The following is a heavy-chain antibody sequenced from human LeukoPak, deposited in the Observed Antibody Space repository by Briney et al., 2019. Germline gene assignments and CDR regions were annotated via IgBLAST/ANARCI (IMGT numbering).Heavy chain of an antibody. CDR3: ARVQWELLYPDY. D-gene: IGHD1-26*01. CDR2: ISYDESYR. Sequence: GGSLRLSCAASGFTFSIYPMHWVRQAPGKGLEWVALISYDESYRYYADSVKGRFTISRDNSKNTLYLQMNSLRADDTAVYYCARVQWELLYPDYWGQGTLVTVSS. J-gene: IGHJ4*02. V-gene: IGHV3-30-3*01. CDR1: GFTFSIYP.